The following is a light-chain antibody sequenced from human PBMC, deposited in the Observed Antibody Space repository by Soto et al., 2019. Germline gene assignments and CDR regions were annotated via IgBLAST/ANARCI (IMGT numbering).Light chain of an antibody. CDR3: QQSYSTPLT. J-gene: IGKJ4*01. CDR2: AAS. V-gene: IGKV1-39*01. CDR1: QSISSY. Sequence: DIQMTQSPSSLSGSVGDRVTITCRASQSISSYLNWYQQKPGKAPKLLIYAASSLQSGVPSRFSGSGSGTDFTFTISSLQPEDFATYYCQQSYSTPLTFGGGTKVDIK.